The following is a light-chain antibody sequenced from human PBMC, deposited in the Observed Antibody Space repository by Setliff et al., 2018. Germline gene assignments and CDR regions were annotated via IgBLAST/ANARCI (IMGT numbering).Light chain of an antibody. Sequence: QSVLPQPASVSGSPGQSITISCTGTSSDVGGYNYVSWYQQHPGKAPKLMIYEVSKRPSGVPDRFSGSKSGNTASLTVSGLQAEDEADYYCSSYAGSNNYVFGTGTKGHRP. CDR3: SSYAGSNNYV. CDR1: SSDVGGYNY. J-gene: IGLJ1*01. V-gene: IGLV2-8*01. CDR2: EVS.